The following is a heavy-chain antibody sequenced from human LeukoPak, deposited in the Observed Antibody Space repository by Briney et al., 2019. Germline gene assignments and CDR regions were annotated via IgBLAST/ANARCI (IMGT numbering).Heavy chain of an antibody. V-gene: IGHV3-48*01. CDR2: ISRSGSTI. CDR1: GFTFSNYD. J-gene: IGHJ4*02. CDR3: AREILAPGKTHDY. Sequence: GGSLRLSCEASGFTFSNYDMNWVRQAPGKGLEWVSYISRSGSTIYYADSVKGRVTISRDNAKNSLYLQMDSLRAEDTAVYYCAREILAPGKTHDYWGQGTLVTVSS.